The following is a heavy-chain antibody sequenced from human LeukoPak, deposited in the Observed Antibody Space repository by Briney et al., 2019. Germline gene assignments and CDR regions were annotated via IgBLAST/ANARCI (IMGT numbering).Heavy chain of an antibody. J-gene: IGHJ3*02. CDR2: ISSSGSTI. D-gene: IGHD3-22*01. CDR3: ARAWTDYYDSSGYRTFDI. Sequence: AGGSLRLSCAASGFTFSDYYMSWIRQAPGKGLEWVSYISSSGSTIYYADSVKGRFTISRDNAKNSLYLQMNSLRAEDTAVYYCARAWTDYYDSSGYRTFDIWGQGTMVTVSS. CDR1: GFTFSDYY. V-gene: IGHV3-11*04.